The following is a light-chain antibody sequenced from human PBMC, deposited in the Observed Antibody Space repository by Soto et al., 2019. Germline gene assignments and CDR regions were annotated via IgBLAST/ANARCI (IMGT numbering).Light chain of an antibody. Sequence: IMLTQSPGTLSLSPGERVTLSCRASQRVYSSYLAWYQQRPGQAPRLLFYDASIRATGIPDRFSGSGSGTDFSLTISRLEPEDFAIYFCQVRSDWPPFKYTFGQGTKLEVK. CDR2: DAS. CDR3: QVRSDWPPFKYT. CDR1: QRVYSSY. V-gene: IGKV3D-20*02. J-gene: IGKJ2*01.